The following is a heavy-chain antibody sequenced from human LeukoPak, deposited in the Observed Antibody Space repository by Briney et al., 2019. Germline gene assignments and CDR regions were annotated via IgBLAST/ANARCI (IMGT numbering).Heavy chain of an antibody. CDR1: GFTFSSYA. D-gene: IGHD6-13*01. V-gene: IGHV3-30*04. Sequence: GGSLSLSCAASGFTFSSYARHWVRQAPGKGLEWVAVISYDGSNKYYADSVKGRFTISRDNSKNTLYLQMNSLRAEDTAVYYCASGASIAAGGTVVRGYYYYGMDVWGQGTTVTVSS. CDR3: ASGASIAAGGTVVRGYYYYGMDV. CDR2: ISYDGSNK. J-gene: IGHJ6*02.